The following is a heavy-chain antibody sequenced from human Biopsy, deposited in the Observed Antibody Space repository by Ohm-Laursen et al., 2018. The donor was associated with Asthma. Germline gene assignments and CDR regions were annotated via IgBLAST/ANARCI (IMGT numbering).Heavy chain of an antibody. V-gene: IGHV3-30*04. Sequence: SLRLSCAASGFTFANYTIHSVRQAPVKGLEWATIISYDGRNTYYADSVEGRFTISRDNSKNTLFLQMSSLRPEDTAVYYCARGGLHYYEYYGMYVWGQGTTVTVSS. CDR2: ISYDGRNT. J-gene: IGHJ6*02. D-gene: IGHD2-21*02. CDR1: GFTFANYT. CDR3: ARGGLHYYEYYGMYV.